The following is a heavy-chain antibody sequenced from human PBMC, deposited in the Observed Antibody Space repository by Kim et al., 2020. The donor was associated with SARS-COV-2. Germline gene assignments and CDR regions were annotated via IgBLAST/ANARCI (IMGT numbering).Heavy chain of an antibody. Sequence: NTSPPHKRRVTISVDTSKNKFALKLSSVTASDTAVYYCARGELGIRAFDIWGQGTMVTVSS. D-gene: IGHD3-10*01. CDR3: ARGELGIRAFDI. J-gene: IGHJ3*02. V-gene: IGHV4-59*09.